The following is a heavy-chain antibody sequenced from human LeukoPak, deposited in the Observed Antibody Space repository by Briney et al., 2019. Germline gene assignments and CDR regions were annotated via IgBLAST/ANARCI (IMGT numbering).Heavy chain of an antibody. D-gene: IGHD2-15*01. V-gene: IGHV3-30*02. J-gene: IGHJ3*02. CDR2: IWYDGSNK. CDR3: AKDRYCSGGSCYYDAFDI. Sequence: GGSLRLSCAASGFTFSSYGMHWVRQAPGKGLEWVAVIWYDGSNKNYADSVKGRFTISRDNSKNTLYLQINSLRAEDTAVYYCAKDRYCSGGSCYYDAFDIWGQGTMVTVSS. CDR1: GFTFSSYG.